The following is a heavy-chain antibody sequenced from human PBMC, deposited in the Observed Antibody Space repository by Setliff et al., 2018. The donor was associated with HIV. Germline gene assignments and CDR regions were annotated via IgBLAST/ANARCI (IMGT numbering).Heavy chain of an antibody. CDR3: ARDASQGAFDAFDI. V-gene: IGHV4-59*12. J-gene: IGHJ3*02. D-gene: IGHD1-26*01. CDR1: GDPISTYY. Sequence: SETLSLTCTVSGDPISTYYWSWIRQPPGKGLEWIGYIYYSGSTNYNPSLKSRVTISVDTSKNQFSLKLSSVTAADTAVYYCARDASQGAFDAFDIWGQGTMVTVSS. CDR2: IYYSGST.